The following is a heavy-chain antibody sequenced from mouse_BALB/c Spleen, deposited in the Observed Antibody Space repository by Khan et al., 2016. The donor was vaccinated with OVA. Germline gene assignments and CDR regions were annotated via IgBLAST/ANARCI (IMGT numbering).Heavy chain of an antibody. CDR1: GFTFSTFV. CDR2: ISSAGTYT. D-gene: IGHD1-1*01. Sequence: EVELVESEGGLVKPGGSLKLSCAASGFTFSTFVMSWVRQTPEKRLEWVATISSAGTYTYYQDSVKGRFPISRDNAKNTLYLQMTSLRSEDTAMYYCANGNYGWFAYWGQGTLVTVPA. J-gene: IGHJ3*01. V-gene: IGHV5-9-1*01. CDR3: ANGNYGWFAY.